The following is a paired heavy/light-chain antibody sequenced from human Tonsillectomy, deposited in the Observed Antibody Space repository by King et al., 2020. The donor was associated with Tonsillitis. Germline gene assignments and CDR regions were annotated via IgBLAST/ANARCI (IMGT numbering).Heavy chain of an antibody. D-gene: IGHD6-13*01. CDR1: GFTFSNYG. Sequence: QVQLVESGGGVVQPGRSLRLSCAASGFTFSNYGMHWVRQAPGKGLEWVAVIWYDGSNEYHADSVKGRFTISRDNSKNTLYLQMNSLRVEDTAVYYCARDRFSSSWYPMDVWGKGTTVTVSS. CDR2: IWYDGSNE. J-gene: IGHJ6*03. CDR3: ARDRFSSSWYPMDV. V-gene: IGHV3-33*01.
Light chain of an antibody. CDR3: QVWDRSSDHVL. CDR2: YDS. V-gene: IGLV3-21*01. CDR1: NIGSKS. J-gene: IGLJ2*01. Sequence: SYVLTQPPSVSVAPGKTARITCGGDNIGSKSVHWYQQKPGQAPVLVLYYDSNRPSGIPERFSGSNSGNTATLTISRVEAGDEADYYCQVWDRSSDHVLFGGGTRLTVL.